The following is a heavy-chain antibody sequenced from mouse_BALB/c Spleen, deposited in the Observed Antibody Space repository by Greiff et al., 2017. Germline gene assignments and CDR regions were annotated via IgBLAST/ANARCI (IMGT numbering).Heavy chain of an antibody. CDR2: INPSTGYT. CDR3: ARHYSRAMDY. V-gene: IGHV1S26*01. D-gene: IGHD2-12*01. J-gene: IGHJ4*01. CDR1: GFNIKDTY. Sequence: QVQLQQSGAELVKPGASVKLSCTASGFNIKDTYMHWVKQRPGQGLEWIGYINPSTGYTEYNQKFKDKATLTADKSSSTAYMQLSSLTSEDSAVYYCARHYSRAMDYWGQGTSVTVSS.